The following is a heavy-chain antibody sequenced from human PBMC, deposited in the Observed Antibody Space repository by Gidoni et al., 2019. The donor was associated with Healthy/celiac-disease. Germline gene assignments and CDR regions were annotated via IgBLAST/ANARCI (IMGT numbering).Heavy chain of an antibody. CDR2: INAGNGNT. CDR3: ARDLFGEGYCSSTSCLLWGFDL. V-gene: IGHV1-3*01. Sequence: QVQLVQSGAEVKKPGASVKVSCKASGYTFTSYAMHWVRQAPGQRLEWMGWINAGNGNTKYSQKFQGRVTITRDTSASTAYMELSSLRSEDTAVYYCARDLFGEGYCSSTSCLLWGFDLWGRGTLVTVSS. D-gene: IGHD2-2*01. J-gene: IGHJ2*01. CDR1: GYTFTSYA.